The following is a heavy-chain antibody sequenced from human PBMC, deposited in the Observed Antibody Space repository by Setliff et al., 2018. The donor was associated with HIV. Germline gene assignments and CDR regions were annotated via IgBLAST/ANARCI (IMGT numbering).Heavy chain of an antibody. CDR2: IHYSGST. D-gene: IGHD2-15*01. V-gene: IGHV4-59*11. CDR1: GGSIRSH. Sequence: PSETLSLTCSVSGGSIRSHWSWIRQPPGKGLEWVGCIHYSGSTKYNSSLKRRVTMSIDTSKNQFSLKLSSATAADTAIYYCARVDRVESAFDIWGQGAMVTVSS. CDR3: ARVDRVESAFDI. J-gene: IGHJ3*02.